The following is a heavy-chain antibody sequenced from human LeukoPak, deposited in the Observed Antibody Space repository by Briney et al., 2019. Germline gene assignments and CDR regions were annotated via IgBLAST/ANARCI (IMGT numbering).Heavy chain of an antibody. Sequence: SETLSLTCTVSGGSITSSTSCWGWIRQPPGKGLEWIGTIYYSGSTYYNPSLKSRATMSVDTSKNQFSLKLSSVTAADTAVYYCASLLNGGVSHWFDPWGQETLVTVSS. D-gene: IGHD7-27*01. J-gene: IGHJ5*02. CDR1: GGSITSSTSC. CDR3: ASLLNGGVSHWFDP. V-gene: IGHV4-39*01. CDR2: IYYSGST.